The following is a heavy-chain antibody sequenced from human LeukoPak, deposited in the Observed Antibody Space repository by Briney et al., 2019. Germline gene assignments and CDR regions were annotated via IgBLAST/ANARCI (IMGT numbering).Heavy chain of an antibody. Sequence: GGSLRLSCAASGFTFSSYWMSWVRQAPGKGLEWVANIKQDGSEKYYVDSVKGRFTISRDNAKNSLYLQMNSLRAEDTAVYYCARDTTIFGVPPERYFDYWGHGTLVTVSS. CDR1: GFTFSSYW. CDR2: IKQDGSEK. J-gene: IGHJ4*01. V-gene: IGHV3-7*01. D-gene: IGHD3-3*01. CDR3: ARDTTIFGVPPERYFDY.